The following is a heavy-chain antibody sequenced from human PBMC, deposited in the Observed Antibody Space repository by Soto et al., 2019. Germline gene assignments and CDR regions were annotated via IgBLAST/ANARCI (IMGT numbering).Heavy chain of an antibody. CDR2: INAGNGNT. V-gene: IGHV1-3*01. Sequence: QVQLVQSGAEVKKPGASVKVSCKASGYTFTSYAMQWVRQAPGQRLEWMGWINAGNGNTKYSQKFQGRVTITSDTSASTDYMELSSLRSEDTAVYYCARDLGGWTDYWGHGTLVTVSS. CDR3: ARDLGGWTDY. D-gene: IGHD6-19*01. J-gene: IGHJ4*01. CDR1: GYTFTSYA.